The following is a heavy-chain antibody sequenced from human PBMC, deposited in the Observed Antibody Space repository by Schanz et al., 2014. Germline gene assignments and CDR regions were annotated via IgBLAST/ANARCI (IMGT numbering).Heavy chain of an antibody. V-gene: IGHV3-23*01. Sequence: EVHLLESGGGLVPPGGSLRLSCAASGFNFSDYAMCWVRQAPGKGLEWVSAISGGGGTTYYPDVVKGRFTHARNNSKRTLYLQMNSRRAEDTAVYYCARRALWFGDNCFDPWGQGTLVTVSS. CDR3: ARRALWFGDNCFDP. D-gene: IGHD3-10*01. CDR1: GFNFSDYA. J-gene: IGHJ5*02. CDR2: ISGGGGTT.